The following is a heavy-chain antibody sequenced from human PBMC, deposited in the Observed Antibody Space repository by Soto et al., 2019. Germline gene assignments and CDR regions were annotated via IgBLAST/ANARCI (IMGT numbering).Heavy chain of an antibody. CDR1: GFTLSIAW. J-gene: IGHJ6*02. V-gene: IGHV3-15*01. CDR3: TTDRLLRDFWSGYGVVYYGMDV. D-gene: IGHD3-3*01. CDR2: IKSNTDGGTT. Sequence: EVQLVESGGGFVKPGGSLRLSCEASGFTLSIAWMSWVRQAPGKGLEWVGRIKSNTDGGTTHYAAPLKGRFTISRDDSENTLYLQMNSLKTEDTAVYYCTTDRLLRDFWSGYGVVYYGMDVWGQGTTVTVSS.